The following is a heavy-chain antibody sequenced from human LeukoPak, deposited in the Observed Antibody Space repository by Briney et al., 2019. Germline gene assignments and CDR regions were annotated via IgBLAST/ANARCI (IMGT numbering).Heavy chain of an antibody. CDR3: AKDRGGSGWYKRGFDY. CDR2: IRYDGSNK. D-gene: IGHD6-19*01. J-gene: IGHJ4*01. CDR1: GFTFSSYG. Sequence: PGGSLRLSCAASGFTFSSYGMHWVRQAPGKGLEWVAFIRYDGSNKYYADSVKGRFTISRDNSKNTLYLQMNSLRAEDTAVYYCAKDRGGSGWYKRGFDYWGHGTLVTVSS. V-gene: IGHV3-30*02.